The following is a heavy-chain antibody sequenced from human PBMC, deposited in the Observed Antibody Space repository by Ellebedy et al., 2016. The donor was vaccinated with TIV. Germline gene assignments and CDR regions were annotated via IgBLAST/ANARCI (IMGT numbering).Heavy chain of an antibody. CDR2: IWFDGSKE. CDR3: ARPSYQLLSYYFDS. D-gene: IGHD2-2*01. CDR1: GFTFGRYG. V-gene: IGHV3-33*01. Sequence: GESLKISCAASGFTFGRYGMHWVRQAPGKGLEWVAVIWFDGSKEFYADSVKGRFTISRDYSKNEVFLQMSSLRAEDTAVYYCARPSYQLLSYYFDSWGQGTLVTVSS. J-gene: IGHJ4*02.